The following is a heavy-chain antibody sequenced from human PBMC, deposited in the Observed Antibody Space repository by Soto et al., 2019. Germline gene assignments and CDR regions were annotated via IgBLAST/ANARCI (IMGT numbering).Heavy chain of an antibody. D-gene: IGHD6-6*01. Sequence: GGSLRLSCAASGFKFSDFAMNWVRQTPGKRLEWVSIITTTGDTSYYADSVKGRFTISRDNSKNMLYLQMNNLRVDDTAIYFCAKVPEYRDGSSFYYFDSWGQGAPVTVSS. J-gene: IGHJ4*02. CDR1: GFKFSDFA. CDR3: AKVPEYRDGSSFYYFDS. CDR2: ITTTGDTS. V-gene: IGHV3-23*01.